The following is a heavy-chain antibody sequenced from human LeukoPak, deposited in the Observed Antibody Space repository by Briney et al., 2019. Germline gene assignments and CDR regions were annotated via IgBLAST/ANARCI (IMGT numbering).Heavy chain of an antibody. Sequence: GGSLRLSCAASGFTFSSYAMSWVRQAPGKGLEWVSAISGSGGSTYYADSVKGRFTISRDNSKNTLYLQMNSLRAEDTAVYYCASPPESLYCSSTSCYAYYYYMDVWGKGTTVTVSS. CDR1: GFTFSSYA. V-gene: IGHV3-23*01. CDR3: ASPPESLYCSSTSCYAYYYYMDV. CDR2: ISGSGGST. J-gene: IGHJ6*03. D-gene: IGHD2-2*01.